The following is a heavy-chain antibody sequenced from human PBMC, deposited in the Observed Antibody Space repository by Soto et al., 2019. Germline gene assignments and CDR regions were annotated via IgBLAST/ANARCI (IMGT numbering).Heavy chain of an antibody. V-gene: IGHV3-74*01. CDR3: ARGFDFWSGFYYYAMDV. CDR2: INTDGSSQ. J-gene: IGHJ6*02. CDR1: GLTFSGHW. D-gene: IGHD3-3*01. Sequence: GGSLRLSCAASGLTFSGHWMHWVRQAPGKGLVWVPRINTDGSSQSYADSVKGRFTISRDNAKNTLYLQMNSLRAEDTAMYYCARGFDFWSGFYYYAMDVWGQGATVTVSS.